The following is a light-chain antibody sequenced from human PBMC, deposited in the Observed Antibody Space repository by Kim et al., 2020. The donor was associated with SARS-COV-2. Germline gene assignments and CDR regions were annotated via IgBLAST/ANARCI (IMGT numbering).Light chain of an antibody. CDR3: QQRSNWPPFT. CDR2: DAS. CDR1: QSVSSY. Sequence: SPGERATLSCRASQSVSSYLAWYQQKPGQAPRLLLYDASNRATGIPARFSGSGSGTDFTLTISSLEPEDFAVYYCQQRSNWPPFTFGPGTKVDIK. J-gene: IGKJ3*01. V-gene: IGKV3-11*01.